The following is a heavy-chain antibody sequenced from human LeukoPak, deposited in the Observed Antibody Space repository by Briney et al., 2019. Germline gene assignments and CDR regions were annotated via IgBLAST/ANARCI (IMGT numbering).Heavy chain of an antibody. CDR2: ISSSSSYI. CDR3: ARDYLTGYLSTGYNWFDP. Sequence: GGSLRLSCAASGFTFSSYAMGWVRQAPGKGLEWVSSISSSSSYIYYADSVKGRFTISRDNAKNSLYLQMNSLRAEDTAVYYCARDYLTGYLSTGYNWFDPWGQGTLVTVSS. J-gene: IGHJ5*02. D-gene: IGHD3-9*01. CDR1: GFTFSSYA. V-gene: IGHV3-21*01.